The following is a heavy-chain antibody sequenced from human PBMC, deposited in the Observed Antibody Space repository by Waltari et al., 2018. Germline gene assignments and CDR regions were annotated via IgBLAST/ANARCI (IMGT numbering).Heavy chain of an antibody. Sequence: QVQLQESGPGLVKPSEALSRTCVVPAYSIRSGYYWGWIRQPPGQGLERIGSIYHSGSTYYNPSLKSRVTMSIDTSRNQFSLKLTSVTAADTAVYYCARHGTRITMTSSFHYWGQGTLVTVSS. CDR2: IYHSGST. CDR3: ARHGTRITMTSSFHY. V-gene: IGHV4-38-2*01. D-gene: IGHD3-3*01. CDR1: AYSIRSGYY. J-gene: IGHJ4*02.